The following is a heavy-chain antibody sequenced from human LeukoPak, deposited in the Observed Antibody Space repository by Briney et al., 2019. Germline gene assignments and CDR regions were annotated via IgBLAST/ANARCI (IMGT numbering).Heavy chain of an antibody. CDR1: GFTFSSYS. V-gene: IGHV3-21*01. CDR3: ARAVEDYYDSSGYYFDY. Sequence: GGSLRLSCAASGFTFSSYSMNWVRQAPGKGLEWVSSISSSSSYIYYADSVKGRFAISRDNAKNSLYLQMNSLRAEDTAVYYCARAVEDYYDSSGYYFDYWGQGTLVTVSS. CDR2: ISSSSSYI. D-gene: IGHD3-22*01. J-gene: IGHJ4*02.